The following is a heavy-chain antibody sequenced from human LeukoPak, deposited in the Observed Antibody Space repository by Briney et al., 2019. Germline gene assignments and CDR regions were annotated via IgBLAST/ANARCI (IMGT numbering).Heavy chain of an antibody. CDR1: GDSISSGGYS. CDR3: ARVTTVTTFDY. D-gene: IGHD4-17*01. V-gene: IGHV4-30-2*01. Sequence: SETLSLTRAVSGDSISSGGYSWSWIRQPPGTGLEWIGYIYHSGTTYYNPSLKSRVTISVDRSKNQFSLKLSSVTAADTAVYYCARVTTVTTFDYWGQGTLVTVSS. CDR2: IYHSGTT. J-gene: IGHJ4*02.